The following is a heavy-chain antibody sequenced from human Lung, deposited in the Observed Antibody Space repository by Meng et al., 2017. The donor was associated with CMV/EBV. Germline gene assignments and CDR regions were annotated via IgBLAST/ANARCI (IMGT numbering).Heavy chain of an antibody. CDR2: INPNTGGT. J-gene: IGHJ6*02. CDR1: GYTFTGYY. CDR3: ASPYVLRNYGMEV. V-gene: IGHV1-2*02. Sequence: ASXXVSXKASGYTFTGYYIHWVRQAPGQGLEWMGWINPNTGGTNYAQNSQGRVPMTRDTSISAVYMELSRRRSDDTAVYYCASPYVLRNYGMEVSGQGTTVTVSS. D-gene: IGHD2-8*01.